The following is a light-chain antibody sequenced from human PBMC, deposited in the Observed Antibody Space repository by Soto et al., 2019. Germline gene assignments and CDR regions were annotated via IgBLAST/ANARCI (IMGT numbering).Light chain of an antibody. V-gene: IGLV2-11*01. CDR1: SNDASGYKY. CDR3: CSDSGSYV. CDR2: DVS. Sequence: QSVLTQPRSVSGSPGQSVTISCTGTSNDASGYKYVSWYQQYPGQAPKLVIYDVSERPSGVPDRFSGSKSGNSASLIISGLQAEDEADYYCCSDSGSYVFGTGTKVTVL. J-gene: IGLJ1*01.